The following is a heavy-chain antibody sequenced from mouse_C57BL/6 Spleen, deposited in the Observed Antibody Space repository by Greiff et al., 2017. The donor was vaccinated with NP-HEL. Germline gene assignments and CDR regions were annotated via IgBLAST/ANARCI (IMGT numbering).Heavy chain of an antibody. J-gene: IGHJ2*01. D-gene: IGHD1-1*01. V-gene: IGHV1-69*01. CDR2: IDPSDSYT. Sequence: QVQLQQPGAELVMPGASVKLSCKASGYTFTSYWMHWVKQRPGQGLEWIGEIDPSDSYTNYNLKFKGKSTLTVDKSSSTAYMQLRSLTSEDSAVYYCARGGFTTVVPGGYFDYWGQGTTLTVSS. CDR3: ARGGFTTVVPGGYFDY. CDR1: GYTFTSYW.